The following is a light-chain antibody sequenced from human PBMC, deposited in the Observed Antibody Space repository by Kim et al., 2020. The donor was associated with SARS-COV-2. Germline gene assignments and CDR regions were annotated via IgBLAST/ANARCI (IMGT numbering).Light chain of an antibody. Sequence: QSVTISCSGTSSDVGNEYRVSCYRQSPGTAPKLNIYEVKNRPSGVPGRFSGSKSGNTASLTISGLRAEDEADYYCSSYRSSSAPFVFGTGTKVTVL. J-gene: IGLJ1*01. CDR3: SSYRSSSAPFV. V-gene: IGLV2-18*02. CDR1: SSDVGNEYR. CDR2: EVK.